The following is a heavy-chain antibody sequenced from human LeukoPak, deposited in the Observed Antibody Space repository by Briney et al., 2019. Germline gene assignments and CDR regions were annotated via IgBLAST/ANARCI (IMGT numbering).Heavy chain of an antibody. CDR3: ARERLAMVRGVIPKEAWGWFDP. Sequence: GGSLRLSCAASGFTVSSNYMSWVRQAPGKGLEWVSVIYSGGSTYYADSVKGRFTISRDNSKNTLYLQMSSLRSEDTAVYYCARERLAMVRGVIPKEAWGWFDPWGQGTLVTVSS. J-gene: IGHJ5*02. CDR2: IYSGGST. CDR1: GFTVSSNY. D-gene: IGHD3-10*01. V-gene: IGHV3-53*01.